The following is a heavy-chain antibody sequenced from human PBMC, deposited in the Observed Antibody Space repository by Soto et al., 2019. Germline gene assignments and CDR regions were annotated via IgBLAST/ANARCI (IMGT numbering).Heavy chain of an antibody. Sequence: SVKVSCKASGGTFSSYTMSWVRQAPGQGLEWMGRIIPILGIANYAQKFQGRVTITADKSTSTAHMELSSLRSEDTAVYYCARVIDTGSGSYYNPNYYYYGMDVWGQGTTVTVSS. CDR2: IIPILGIA. CDR3: ARVIDTGSGSYYNPNYYYYGMDV. CDR1: GGTFSSYT. D-gene: IGHD3-10*01. V-gene: IGHV1-69*02. J-gene: IGHJ6*02.